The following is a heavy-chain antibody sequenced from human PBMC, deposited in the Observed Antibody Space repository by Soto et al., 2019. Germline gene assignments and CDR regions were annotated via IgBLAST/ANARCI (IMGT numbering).Heavy chain of an antibody. CDR1: GFTFSSYA. CDR3: AKSPGMYYYDASAYIHYHY. J-gene: IGHJ4*02. CDR2: ISGSGVST. V-gene: IGHV3-23*01. D-gene: IGHD3-22*01. Sequence: GGYLRLSCAASGFTFSSYAMSWVRPAPGKGLEWVSAISGSGVSTYYADSVKGRFTISRDNSKNTLYLQMNSLRAEDTAVYYCAKSPGMYYYDASAYIHYHYWGEAPPITV.